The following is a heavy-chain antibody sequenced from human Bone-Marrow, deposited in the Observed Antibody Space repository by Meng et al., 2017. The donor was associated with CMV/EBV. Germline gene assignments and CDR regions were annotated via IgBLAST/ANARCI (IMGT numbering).Heavy chain of an antibody. J-gene: IGHJ4*02. D-gene: IGHD1-26*01. Sequence: GGSLRLSCAASGFTFSSYWMSWVRQAPGKGLEWVSYISSSGSTIYYADSVKGRFTISRDNAKNSLYLQMNSLRAEDTAVYYCARDTVVGVDYWGQGTLVTVSS. V-gene: IGHV3-48*04. CDR3: ARDTVVGVDY. CDR2: ISSSGSTI. CDR1: GFTFSSYW.